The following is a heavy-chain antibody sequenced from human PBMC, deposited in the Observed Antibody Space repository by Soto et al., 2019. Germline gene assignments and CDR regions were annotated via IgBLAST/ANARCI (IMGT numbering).Heavy chain of an antibody. CDR2: IYYSGST. Sequence: QVQLQESGPGLVKPSQTLSLTCTVSGGSISSGGYYWSWIRQHPGKGLEWIGYIYYSGSTYYNPSIKSRVTISVDTSKNQFSLKMSSVTDADTAVYYCARDRGVRGVQYYYYGMDVWGQGTTVTVSS. CDR3: ARDRGVRGVQYYYYGMDV. V-gene: IGHV4-31*03. CDR1: GGSISSGGYY. D-gene: IGHD3-10*01. J-gene: IGHJ6*02.